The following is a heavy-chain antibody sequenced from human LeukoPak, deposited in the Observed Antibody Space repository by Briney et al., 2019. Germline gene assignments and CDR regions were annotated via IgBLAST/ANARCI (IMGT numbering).Heavy chain of an antibody. D-gene: IGHD6-13*01. CDR3: ARIAAAGSH. CDR1: GFTFTSFG. V-gene: IGHV1-46*01. CDR2: INPSGGST. Sequence: ASVKVSCKASGFTFTSFGFSWVRQAPGQGLEWMGIINPSGGSTSYAQKFQGRVTMTRDTSKNQFSLKLSSVTAADTAVYYCARIAAAGSHWGQGTLVTVSS. J-gene: IGHJ4*02.